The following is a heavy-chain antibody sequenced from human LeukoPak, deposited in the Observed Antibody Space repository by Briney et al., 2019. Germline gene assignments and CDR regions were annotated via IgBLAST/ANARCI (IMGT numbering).Heavy chain of an antibody. D-gene: IGHD3-10*01. CDR2: INPNSGGT. CDR3: TKASLAFGTKYFDP. J-gene: IGHJ5*02. V-gene: IGHV1-2*02. Sequence: ASVKVSCTASGYTFTGYYMHWVRQAPGQGLEWMGWINPNSGGTNYAQKFQGRVTMTRDTSISTAYMELSRLRSDDTAVYYCTKASLAFGTKYFDPWGQGTLVTVSS. CDR1: GYTFTGYY.